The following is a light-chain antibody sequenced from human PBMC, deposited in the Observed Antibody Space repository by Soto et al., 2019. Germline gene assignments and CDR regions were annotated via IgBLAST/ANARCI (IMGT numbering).Light chain of an antibody. V-gene: IGKV3-20*01. J-gene: IGKJ1*01. CDR3: QHYGSSPET. Sequence: EIVLTQSPGTLSLSPGERATLSCRASRSVSSSYLAWYQQKPGQAPRLLIYGASSRATGIPDRFSGSGSGTDFTLTISRLEPEDFAVYYCQHYGSSPETFGQGTKVDIK. CDR1: RSVSSSY. CDR2: GAS.